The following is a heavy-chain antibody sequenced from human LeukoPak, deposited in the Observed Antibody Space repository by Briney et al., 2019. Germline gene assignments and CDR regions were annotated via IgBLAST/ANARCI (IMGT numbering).Heavy chain of an antibody. Sequence: GRPLRLSCAASGFTFISYAMHWVRQAPGKGLEWVAVISYDGSNKYYPDSVNGRFTISIHKYNNTLYLQINNLTAEDTAVYYCAIEGEDCSSTSRYSGYLDYWGQGTLVTVSS. V-gene: IGHV3-30-3*01. J-gene: IGHJ4*02. CDR1: GFTFISYA. CDR3: AIEGEDCSSTSRYSGYLDY. D-gene: IGHD2-2*02. CDR2: ISYDGSNK.